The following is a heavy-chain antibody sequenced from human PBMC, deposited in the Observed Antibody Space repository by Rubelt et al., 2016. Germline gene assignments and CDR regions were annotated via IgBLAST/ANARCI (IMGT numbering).Heavy chain of an antibody. V-gene: IGHV4-34*01. J-gene: IGHJ4*02. D-gene: IGHD2-2*01. CDR1: GGAFSGFL. Sequence: QVQLQQWGAGLFKPSETLSLPCAVYGGAFSGFLWSWIRQPPGKGLGWVGEINHGGSTNYNPSLKSRVTLSIDTSRNQFSLKLTAVTAADTAVYYCARHEYGSETSCYDIWGQGSLVTVSS. CDR3: ARHEYGSETSCYDI. CDR2: INHGGST.